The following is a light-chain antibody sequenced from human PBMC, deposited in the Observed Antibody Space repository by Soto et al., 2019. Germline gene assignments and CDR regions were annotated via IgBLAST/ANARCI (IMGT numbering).Light chain of an antibody. Sequence: EIVLTQSPGTLSLSPVERATLSCMASQSVSSSYLAWYQQKPVQAPRLLIYGASSRATGIPDRFSGSGSGTDFTLTISRLEPEDFAVYYCQLYGISPHFGQGTRLEIK. J-gene: IGKJ5*01. CDR1: QSVSSSY. V-gene: IGKV3-20*01. CDR3: QLYGISPH. CDR2: GAS.